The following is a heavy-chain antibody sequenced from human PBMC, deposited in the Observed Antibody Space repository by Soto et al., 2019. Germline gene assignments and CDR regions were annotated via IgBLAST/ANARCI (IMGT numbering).Heavy chain of an antibody. CDR3: ARDSNIAVAGASYDAFDT. J-gene: IGHJ3*02. V-gene: IGHV3-7*01. Sequence: GGSLRLSCAASGFTFSGDWMTWVRQAPGKGLEWVANIKQDGSEKNYVDSVKGRITISRDNAKNALYLQMNSLRAEDTAVYYCARDSNIAVAGASYDAFDTWGQGTMVTVSS. CDR2: IKQDGSEK. D-gene: IGHD6-19*01. CDR1: GFTFSGDW.